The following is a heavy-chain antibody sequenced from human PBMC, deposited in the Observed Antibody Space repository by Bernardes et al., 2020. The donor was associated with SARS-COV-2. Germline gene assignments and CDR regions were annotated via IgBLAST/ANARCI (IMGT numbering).Heavy chain of an antibody. CDR3: ARDQGQLVLIYYYGMDV. CDR2: ISSSGINT. V-gene: IGHV3-23*01. D-gene: IGHD6-6*01. J-gene: IGHJ6*02. CDR1: GFTLSRYA. Sequence: SLRLSCAASGFTLSRYAMSWVRQAPGKGPEWVSAISSSGINTYYADSLRGRFTISRDNSRNTLYLQVNCLRAEDTAVYYCARDQGQLVLIYYYGMDVWGQGTTVTVSS.